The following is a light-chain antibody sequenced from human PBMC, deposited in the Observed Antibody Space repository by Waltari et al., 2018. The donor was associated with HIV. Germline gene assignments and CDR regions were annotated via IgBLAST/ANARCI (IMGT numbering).Light chain of an antibody. J-gene: IGLJ2*01. CDR1: TAPVPSGHH. CDR2: DTF. CDR3: LLSFAGARPVV. Sequence: QAVVTQKPSLTVSPGWTVTLTCGSSTAPVPSGHHPYWFQQKSGQAPRTLIYDTFNKHSWTPARCSGSLLGGKAALTLSGAQPEDEAEYFCLLSFAGARPVVFGGGTNLTVL. V-gene: IGLV7-46*01.